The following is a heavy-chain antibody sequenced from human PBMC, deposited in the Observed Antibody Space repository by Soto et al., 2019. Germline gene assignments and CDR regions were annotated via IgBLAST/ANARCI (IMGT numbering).Heavy chain of an antibody. V-gene: IGHV3-30*18. D-gene: IGHD6-13*01. CDR3: AKGAGYSSSWTFDY. J-gene: IGHJ4*02. CDR1: GFTFSSYG. Sequence: GGSLRLSCAASGFTFSSYGMHWVRQAPGKGLEWVAVISYDGSNKYYADSVKGRFTISRDNSKNTLYLQMNSLRAEDTAVYYCAKGAGYSSSWTFDYWGQGTLVTVSS. CDR2: ISYDGSNK.